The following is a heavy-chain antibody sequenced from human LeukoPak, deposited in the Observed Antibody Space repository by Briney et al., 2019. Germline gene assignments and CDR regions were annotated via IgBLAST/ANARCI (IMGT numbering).Heavy chain of an antibody. CDR1: GGSISSYY. V-gene: IGHV4-4*07. J-gene: IGHJ4*02. Sequence: SETLSLTCTVSGGSISSYYWSWIRQPAGKGLEWIGRIYTSGSTNYNPSLKSRVTMSVDTSKNQFSLKLSSVTAADTAVYYCAKDSGGAVAGIRQGVVDYWGQGTLVTVSS. CDR2: IYTSGST. D-gene: IGHD6-19*01. CDR3: AKDSGGAVAGIRQGVVDY.